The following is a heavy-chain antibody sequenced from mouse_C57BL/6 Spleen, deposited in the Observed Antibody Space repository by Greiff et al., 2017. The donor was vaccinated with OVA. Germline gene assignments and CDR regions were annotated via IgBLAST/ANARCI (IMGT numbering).Heavy chain of an antibody. CDR2: IRLKSDNYAT. V-gene: IGHV6-3*01. CDR1: GFTFSNYW. J-gene: IGHJ2*01. Sequence: EVKVEESGGGLVQPGGSMKLSCVASGFTFSNYWMNWVRQSPEKGLEWVAQIRLKSDNYATHYAESVKGRFTISRDDSKSSVYLQMNNLSAEDTGIYYCTGPDYWGQGTTLPVSS. CDR3: TGPDY.